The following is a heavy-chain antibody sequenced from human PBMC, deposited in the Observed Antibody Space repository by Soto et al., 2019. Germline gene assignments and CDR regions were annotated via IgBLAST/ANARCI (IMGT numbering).Heavy chain of an antibody. CDR3: ARGNYYIDF. CDR1: GFTFRNSG. D-gene: IGHD4-4*01. V-gene: IGHV3-33*01. CDR2: IWFDGSAR. J-gene: IGHJ4*02. Sequence: QVQLVESGGGVVQHGRSLRLSCAASGFTFRNSGMHWVRQTPGKGLEWVAVIWFDGSARYYADSVRGRFSISRDNSKNTLYLQMDSLRAEDTAVYCCARGNYYIDFWGQGTLVTVSS.